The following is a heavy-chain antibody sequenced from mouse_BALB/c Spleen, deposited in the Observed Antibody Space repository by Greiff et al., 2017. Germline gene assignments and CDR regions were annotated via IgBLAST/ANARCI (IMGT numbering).Heavy chain of an antibody. Sequence: EVQRVESGGGLVKPGGSLKLSCAASGFTFSDYYMYWVRQTPEKRLEWVATISDGGSYTYYPDSVKGRFTISRDNAKNNLYLQMSSLKSEDTAMYYCARGPVNYFDYWGQGTTLTVSS. J-gene: IGHJ2*01. CDR1: GFTFSDYY. V-gene: IGHV5-4*02. CDR2: ISDGGSYT. CDR3: ARGPVNYFDY.